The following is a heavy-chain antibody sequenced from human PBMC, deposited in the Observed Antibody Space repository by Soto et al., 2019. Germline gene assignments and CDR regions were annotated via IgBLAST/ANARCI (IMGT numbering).Heavy chain of an antibody. CDR2: IIPIFGTA. CDR1: GYTFTSYD. Sequence: SVKVSCKASGYTFTSYDIKWVRQATGQGLEWMGGIIPIFGTANYAQKFQGRVTITADESTSTAYMELSSLRSEDTAVYYCARGYMVRGVIINPYYYYYGMDVWGQGTTVTVSS. V-gene: IGHV1-69*13. CDR3: ARGYMVRGVIINPYYYYYGMDV. D-gene: IGHD3-10*01. J-gene: IGHJ6*02.